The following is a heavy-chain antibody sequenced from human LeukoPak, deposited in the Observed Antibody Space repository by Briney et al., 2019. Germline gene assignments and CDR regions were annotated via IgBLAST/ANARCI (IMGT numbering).Heavy chain of an antibody. Sequence: PSETLSLTCTVSGDSITTSYWSWIRQPPEKGLEYIEYIYHSGSTNYNPSLKSRVTISVDTSKNQFSLRLSSVTAADTAVYYCARVRGTSYLEDWGQGTLVTVSS. CDR2: IYHSGST. V-gene: IGHV4-59*01. D-gene: IGHD1-1*01. CDR3: ARVRGTSYLED. CDR1: GDSITTSY. J-gene: IGHJ4*02.